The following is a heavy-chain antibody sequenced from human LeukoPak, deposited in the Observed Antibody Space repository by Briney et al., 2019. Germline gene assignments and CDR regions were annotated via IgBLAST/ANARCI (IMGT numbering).Heavy chain of an antibody. CDR3: ARESDYDSSGYYVFGY. Sequence: GGSLRLSCAASGFTFSIYEMNWVRQAPGKGLEWVSYISRSGDTIYFADSVKGRFTISRDNSKNTLYLQMNRLRDEDTAVYYCARESDYDSSGYYVFGYWGQGTLVTVSS. D-gene: IGHD3-22*01. CDR1: GFTFSIYE. J-gene: IGHJ4*02. V-gene: IGHV3-48*02. CDR2: ISRSGDTI.